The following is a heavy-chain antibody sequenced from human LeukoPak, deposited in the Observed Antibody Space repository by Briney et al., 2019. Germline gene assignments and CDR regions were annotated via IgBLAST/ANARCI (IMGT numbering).Heavy chain of an antibody. J-gene: IGHJ4*02. CDR1: GFTFSSYG. CDR2: ISSSSSTI. CDR3: AREGGGYNNRGFDY. Sequence: GGSLRLSCAASGFTFSSYGMIWVRQAPGRGLEWVSYISSSSSTIYYADSVKGRFTISRDNAKNSLYLQMNSLRAEDTAVYYCAREGGGYNNRGFDYWGQGTLVTVSS. V-gene: IGHV3-48*01. D-gene: IGHD5-24*01.